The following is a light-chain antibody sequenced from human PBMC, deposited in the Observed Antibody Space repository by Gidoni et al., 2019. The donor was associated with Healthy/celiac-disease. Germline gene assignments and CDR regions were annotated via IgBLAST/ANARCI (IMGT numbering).Light chain of an antibody. Sequence: DIQMPQSPSSLSASVGDRVTITRRARQSISSYLNWYQHKPGKAPKLLIYAASSLQSGVPSRFSGSGSGKDFTLTISSLQHEDFANYYCQQSYSTPITFGQGTRLEIK. CDR1: QSISSY. V-gene: IGKV1-39*01. J-gene: IGKJ5*01. CDR3: QQSYSTPIT. CDR2: AAS.